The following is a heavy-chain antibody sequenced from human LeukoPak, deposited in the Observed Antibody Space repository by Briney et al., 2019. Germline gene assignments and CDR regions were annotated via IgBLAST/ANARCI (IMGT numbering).Heavy chain of an antibody. Sequence: SETLSLTCTVSGGSISSYYWSWIRQPAGKGLEWIGRIYTSGSTNYNPSLKSRVTMSVDTPKNQFSLKLSSVTAADTAVYYCARDLVGATTDYYYYYMDVWGKGTTVTVSS. J-gene: IGHJ6*03. D-gene: IGHD1-26*01. CDR2: IYTSGST. CDR3: ARDLVGATTDYYYYYMDV. CDR1: GGSISSYY. V-gene: IGHV4-4*07.